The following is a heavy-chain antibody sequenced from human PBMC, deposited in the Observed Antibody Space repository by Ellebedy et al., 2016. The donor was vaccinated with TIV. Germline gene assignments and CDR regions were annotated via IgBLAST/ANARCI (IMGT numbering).Heavy chain of an antibody. CDR2: IYHSGST. V-gene: IGHV4-38-2*02. Sequence: SETLSLXXTVSGYSISSGYYWGWIRQPPGKGLEWIGSIYHSGSTYYNPSLKSRVTISVDTSKNQFSLKLSSVTAADTAVYYCARAKVVPAAPFDPWGQGTLVTVSS. J-gene: IGHJ5*02. D-gene: IGHD2-2*01. CDR1: GYSISSGYY. CDR3: ARAKVVPAAPFDP.